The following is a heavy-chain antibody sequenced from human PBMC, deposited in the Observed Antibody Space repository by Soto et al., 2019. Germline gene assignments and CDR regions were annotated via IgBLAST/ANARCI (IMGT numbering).Heavy chain of an antibody. CDR1: GGSVSSGRYY. Sequence: LSLTCTVSGGSVSSGRYYWSWIRQPPGKGLEWIGYIYDSGSTNYNPSLMSRVTISVDTSKNQFSLKLRSVTAADTAVYYCARDTHYDFWSGSSTKWFDQWGQGTLIAVSS. CDR2: IYDSGST. CDR3: ARDTHYDFWSGSSTKWFDQ. J-gene: IGHJ5*02. V-gene: IGHV4-61*01. D-gene: IGHD3-3*01.